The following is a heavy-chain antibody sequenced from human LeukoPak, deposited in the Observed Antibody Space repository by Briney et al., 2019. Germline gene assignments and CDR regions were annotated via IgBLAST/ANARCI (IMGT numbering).Heavy chain of an antibody. CDR2: ISYDGSNK. D-gene: IGHD3-22*01. J-gene: IGHJ4*02. V-gene: IGHV3-30-3*01. Sequence: SGGPLRLPCAASGFTFSNYAMHWVRQAPGKGLELVADISYDGSNKYYADSVKGQFTISRDNSKNTFYLEINSLRAEDTAVYYCARSRGATGYYWVDFWGQGTLVTVSS. CDR3: ARSRGATGYYWVDF. CDR1: GFTFSNYA.